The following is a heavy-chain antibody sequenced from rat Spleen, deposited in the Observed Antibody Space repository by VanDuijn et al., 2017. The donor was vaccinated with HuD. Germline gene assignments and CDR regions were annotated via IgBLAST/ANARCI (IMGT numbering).Heavy chain of an antibody. Sequence: EVRLQESGPGLVKPSQSLALTCSVTGYSITSSYRWNWIRKFPGNKLEWMGYINSAGSTNYNPSLKSRISITRDTSKNQFFLQVNSVTTEDTATYYCAWERYNLFDYWGQGVMVTVSS. CDR3: AWERYNLFDY. D-gene: IGHD1-5*01. V-gene: IGHV3-3*01. CDR2: INSAGST. J-gene: IGHJ2*01. CDR1: GYSITSSYR.